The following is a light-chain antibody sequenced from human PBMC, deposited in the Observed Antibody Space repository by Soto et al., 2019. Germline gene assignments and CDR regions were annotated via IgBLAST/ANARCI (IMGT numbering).Light chain of an antibody. CDR1: QGISTW. CDR2: KSS. V-gene: IGKV1-5*03. Sequence: DIQMTQSPDTLSASVGDGVTITCLASQGISTWLAWYQQKPGTAPKLLIYKSSILESGVPSRFSGSGSGTEFTLTISSLQPDDFATYYCQQFNTSPWTFGQGTKVDIK. J-gene: IGKJ1*01. CDR3: QQFNTSPWT.